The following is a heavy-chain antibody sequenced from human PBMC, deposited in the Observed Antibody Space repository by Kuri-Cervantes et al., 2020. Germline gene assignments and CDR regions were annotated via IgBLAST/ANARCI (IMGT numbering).Heavy chain of an antibody. CDR2: IYPGDSDT. D-gene: IGHD3-10*01. CDR3: ARSRYGSYNAAFDI. Sequence: KVSCKGSGYSFTSYWIGWVRQMPGKGLEWMGIIYPGDSDTRYSPSFQGQATISADKSISTAYLQWSSLKASDTAMYYCARSRYGSYNAAFDIWGQGTMVTVSS. CDR1: GYSFTSYW. J-gene: IGHJ3*02. V-gene: IGHV5-51*01.